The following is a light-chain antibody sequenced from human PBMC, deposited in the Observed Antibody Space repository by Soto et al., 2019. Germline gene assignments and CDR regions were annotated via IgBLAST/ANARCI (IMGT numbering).Light chain of an antibody. CDR1: SSNIGSGY. CDR3: AAWDDNLSGYV. CDR2: RDD. V-gene: IGLV1-47*01. Sequence: QSVLTQPPSASVTPGQRVTISCSGSSSNIGSGYVYWYQQLPGTAPKLLIYRDDQRPSGVPDRFSASKSGTSASLAISGLRSEDEADYYCAAWDDNLSGYVFATGTKLTVL. J-gene: IGLJ1*01.